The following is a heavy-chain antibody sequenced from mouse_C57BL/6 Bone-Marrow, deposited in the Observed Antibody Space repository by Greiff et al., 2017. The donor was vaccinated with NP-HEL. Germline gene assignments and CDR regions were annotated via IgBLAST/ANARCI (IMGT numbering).Heavy chain of an antibody. J-gene: IGHJ1*03. Sequence: QVQLQQPGAELVKPGASVKLSCKASGYTFTSYWMQWVKQRPGQGLEWIGEIDPSDSYTNYNQKFKGKATLTVDTSSSTAYMQLSSLTSEDSAVYYCARNASSITYPGYWYFDVWGTGTTVTVSS. CDR3: ARNASSITYPGYWYFDV. CDR2: IDPSDSYT. D-gene: IGHD1-1*01. V-gene: IGHV1-50*01. CDR1: GYTFTSYW.